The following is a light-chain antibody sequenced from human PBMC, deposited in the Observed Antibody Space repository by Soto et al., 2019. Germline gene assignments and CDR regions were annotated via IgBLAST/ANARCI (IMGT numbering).Light chain of an antibody. J-gene: IGKJ5*01. CDR1: QSVSDT. CDR3: QQRSNWPPT. V-gene: IGKV3-11*01. Sequence: EIVMTQSPATLSVPPGGRATVSCRASQSVSDTLAWYQQKPGQAPRLLIYSASNRATGIPARFSGSGSGTDFTLTISSLEPEDFAVYYCQQRSNWPPTFGQGTRLENK. CDR2: SAS.